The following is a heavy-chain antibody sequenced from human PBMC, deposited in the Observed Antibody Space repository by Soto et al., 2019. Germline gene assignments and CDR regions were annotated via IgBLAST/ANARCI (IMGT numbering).Heavy chain of an antibody. J-gene: IGHJ4*02. Sequence: SETLSLTCTVSGAYISSDYWSWIRQPPGKGLEWIGYAYSSGSAIYNPSLKSRVTISLDTSKSQFSLKLSSVTAADTAVYYCARRTISGVITDYFDYWGQGTLVTVSS. V-gene: IGHV4-59*08. CDR3: ARRTISGVITDYFDY. CDR1: GAYISSDY. CDR2: AYSSGSA. D-gene: IGHD3-3*01.